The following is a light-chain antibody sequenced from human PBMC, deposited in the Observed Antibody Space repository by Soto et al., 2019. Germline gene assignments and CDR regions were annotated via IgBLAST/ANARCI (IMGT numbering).Light chain of an antibody. J-gene: IGKJ1*01. CDR3: QQYGSSGT. CDR1: QIFSNNY. V-gene: IGKV3-20*01. Sequence: EIVSTPSPGTLSLSPVERARLSCMASQIFSNNYLAWYQQKPGQAPRLLIYGASNRATGIPDRFSGSGSGTDFTLTISRLEPEDFAVYYCQQYGSSGTFGQGTKVDIK. CDR2: GAS.